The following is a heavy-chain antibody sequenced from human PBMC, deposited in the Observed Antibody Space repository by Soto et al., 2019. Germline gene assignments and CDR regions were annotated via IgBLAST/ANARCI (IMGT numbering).Heavy chain of an antibody. CDR2: IYYSGST. J-gene: IGHJ4*02. Sequence: QVQLQESGPGLVKPSETLSLTCTVSGGSISSYYWSWIRQPPGKGLEWIGYIYYSGSTNYNPSLKSRVTISVDTSKNQFSLKLSSVTAADTAVYYCARLSPGYSYVWDWWFSPFDYWGQGTLVTVSS. CDR3: ARLSPGYSYVWDWWFSPFDY. D-gene: IGHD5-18*01. V-gene: IGHV4-59*08. CDR1: GGSISSYY.